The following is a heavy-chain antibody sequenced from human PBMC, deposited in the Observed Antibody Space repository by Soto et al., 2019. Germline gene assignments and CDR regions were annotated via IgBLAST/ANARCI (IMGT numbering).Heavy chain of an antibody. CDR3: TRDLAREQIPGLLWFGERLDNWFDP. CDR1: GFTFGDYA. V-gene: IGHV3-49*04. Sequence: HPGGALRLSCTASGFTFGDYARSLVRQAPGEGLEWVGFIRSKGYGGTTEYAASVKGRFSISRDDSKSIAYLQMNSLKTEDTAVYYCTRDLAREQIPGLLWFGERLDNWFDP. CDR2: IRSKGYGGTT. J-gene: IGHJ5*02. D-gene: IGHD3-10*01.